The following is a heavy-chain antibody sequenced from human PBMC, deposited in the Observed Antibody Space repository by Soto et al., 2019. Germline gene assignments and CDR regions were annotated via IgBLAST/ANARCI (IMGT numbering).Heavy chain of an antibody. Sequence: PSETLSLTCTVSGGSISSSSYFWGWIRQPPGKGLGWIGSIYYSGSTYYNPSLKSRVTVSVDTSKNQFSLKLSSVTAADTAVYYCARHPSDFWFDPTGQLTLVTVSS. CDR2: IYYSGST. CDR3: ARHPSDFWFDP. J-gene: IGHJ5*02. CDR1: GGSISSSSYF. D-gene: IGHD2-21*02. V-gene: IGHV4-39*01.